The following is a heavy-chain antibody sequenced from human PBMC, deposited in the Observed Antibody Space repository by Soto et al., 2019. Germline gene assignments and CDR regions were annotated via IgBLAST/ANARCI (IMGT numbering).Heavy chain of an antibody. CDR3: ARDYTSRIAGSGNGFEY. J-gene: IGHJ4*02. Sequence: QVQLQESGPGLVKPSETLSLTCTVSGGSVSSGSYYWTWIRQPPGKGLEWIGYNYYSGSTKYNPSLKSRVTIAVDTSNNQFSLKLSSVTAADTAVYYWARDYTSRIAGSGNGFEYWGQGTLVTVSS. D-gene: IGHD1-26*01. CDR1: GGSVSSGSYY. CDR2: NYYSGST. V-gene: IGHV4-61*01.